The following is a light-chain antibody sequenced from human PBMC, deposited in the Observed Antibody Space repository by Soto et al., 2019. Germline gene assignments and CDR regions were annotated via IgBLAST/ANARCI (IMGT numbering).Light chain of an antibody. V-gene: IGKV1-5*03. Sequence: DIQWSQTPATLPVSVGDRVRITCLGSQSISSWLALYQQKPGKAPKFLIHKVSSLESGVPSRFSGSGSGTEFTLTISSLQPDDFATYFCQQYHTYPWTFGHVT. CDR3: QQYHTYPWT. CDR1: QSISSW. J-gene: IGKJ1*01. CDR2: KVS.